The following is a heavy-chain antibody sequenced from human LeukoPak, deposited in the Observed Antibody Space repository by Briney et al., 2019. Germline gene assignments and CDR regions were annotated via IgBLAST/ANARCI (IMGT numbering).Heavy chain of an antibody. CDR1: GFTFSSYA. CDR2: ISGSGGST. J-gene: IGHJ4*02. V-gene: IGHV3-23*01. D-gene: IGHD3-10*01. CDR3: AKATYGSGSYYSFDY. Sequence: GGSLRLSCAASGFTFSSYAMSWVRQAPGKGLEWVSAISGSGGSTYYADSVKGRFTISRDNSKNMLYLQMNSLRAEDTAVYYCAKATYGSGSYYSFDYWGQGTLVTVSS.